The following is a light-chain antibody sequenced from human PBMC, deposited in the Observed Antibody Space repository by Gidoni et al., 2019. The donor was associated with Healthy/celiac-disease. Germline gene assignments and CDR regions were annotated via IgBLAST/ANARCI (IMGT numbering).Light chain of an antibody. J-gene: IGLJ2*01. V-gene: IGLV1-40*01. CDR3: QSYDSSLSVV. CDR2: GNS. Sequence: QSVLTQPPSVSGAPGQRVTISCPGSSSNIGAGYDVHWYQHLPGTAPKLLIYGNSNRPSGVPDRFSGSKSGTSASLAITGLQAEDEADYYCQSYDSSLSVVFGGGTKLTVL. CDR1: SSNIGAGYD.